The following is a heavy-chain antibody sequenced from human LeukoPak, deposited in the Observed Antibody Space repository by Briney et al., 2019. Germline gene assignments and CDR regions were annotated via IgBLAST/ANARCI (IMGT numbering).Heavy chain of an antibody. J-gene: IGHJ4*02. CDR3: ARGGSGPAAPSDY. CDR2: INAGNGNT. Sequence: ASVKVSCKASGYTFTSYAMHWVRQAPGQRLEWMGWINAGNGNTKYSQKFQGRVTITRDTSASTAYLQWSRLKASDTAMYYCARGGSGPAAPSDYWGQGTLVTVSS. V-gene: IGHV1-3*01. D-gene: IGHD2-2*01. CDR1: GYTFTSYA.